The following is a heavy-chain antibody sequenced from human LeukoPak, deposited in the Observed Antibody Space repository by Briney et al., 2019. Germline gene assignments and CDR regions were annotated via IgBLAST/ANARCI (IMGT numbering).Heavy chain of an antibody. CDR2: INPSGGST. CDR1: GYTFTSYY. D-gene: IGHD2-2*01. CDR3: ARSSTQRAFDI. J-gene: IGHJ3*02. Sequence: ASVKVSCKASGYTFTSYYMHWVRQAPGQGLEWMGIINPSGGSTSYAQKFQGRATMTRDMSTSTVYMELSSLRSEDTAVYYCARSSTQRAFDIWGQGTMVTVSS. V-gene: IGHV1-46*01.